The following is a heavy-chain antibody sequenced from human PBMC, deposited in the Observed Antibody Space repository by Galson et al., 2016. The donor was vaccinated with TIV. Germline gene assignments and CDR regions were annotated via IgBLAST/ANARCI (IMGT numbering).Heavy chain of an antibody. CDR2: LNPDSGDT. V-gene: IGHV1-2*02. D-gene: IGHD3-16*01. CDR3: ARRNWGNWLDP. Sequence: QSGAEVTKPGESLKISCKASGYTFTGFYIHWIRQAPGQGLEWMGWLNPDSGDTDYAQNFQGRVTMTRDTSIRTAYMELSRLMSVDTAVYYCARRNWGNWLDPWGQGTLVTVSS. CDR1: GYTFTGFY. J-gene: IGHJ5*02.